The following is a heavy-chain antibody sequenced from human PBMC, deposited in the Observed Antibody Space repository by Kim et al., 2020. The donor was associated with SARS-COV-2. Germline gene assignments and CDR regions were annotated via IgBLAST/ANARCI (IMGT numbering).Heavy chain of an antibody. Sequence: GGSLRLSCAASGFTFSNAWMSWVRQAPGKGLEWVGRIKSKTDGGTTDYAAPVKGRFTISRDDSKNTLYLQMNSLKTEDTAVYYCTTDLSAIDSPYYYYYYGMDVWGQGTTVTVSS. D-gene: IGHD2-21*01. V-gene: IGHV3-15*01. CDR2: IKSKTDGGTT. CDR3: TTDLSAIDSPYYYYYYGMDV. CDR1: GFTFSNAW. J-gene: IGHJ6*02.